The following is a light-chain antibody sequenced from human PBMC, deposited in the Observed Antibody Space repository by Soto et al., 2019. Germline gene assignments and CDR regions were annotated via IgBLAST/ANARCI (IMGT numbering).Light chain of an antibody. J-gene: IGKJ1*01. CDR3: LQHNGYRWT. V-gene: IGKV1-17*01. Sequence: DIQMTQSPSSLSASVGDRVTITCRASEAIRNDLGWFQQKPGKAPRRLIYAASSLQGGVPSRFSGRGSGTEFTLTITSLQPEDFATYYCLQHNGYRWTFGQGTKVEIK. CDR2: AAS. CDR1: EAIRND.